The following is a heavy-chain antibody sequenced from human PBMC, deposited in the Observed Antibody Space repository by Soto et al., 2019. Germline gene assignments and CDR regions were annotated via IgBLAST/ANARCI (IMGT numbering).Heavy chain of an antibody. CDR2: IKSKIAGGTT. Sequence: GGSRRLSCAASGFTFTTAWINGVRQAPGKGLEWGGRIKSKIAGGTTDFAAPVKGRFAISRDDSRNMVYFQMNSLKIEDTAVYYCTIDSCFSKHLVLLDFWGRGSLDTVSS. CDR3: TIDSCFSKHLVLLDF. V-gene: IGHV3-15*07. D-gene: IGHD4-4*01. J-gene: IGHJ2*01. CDR1: GFTFTTAW.